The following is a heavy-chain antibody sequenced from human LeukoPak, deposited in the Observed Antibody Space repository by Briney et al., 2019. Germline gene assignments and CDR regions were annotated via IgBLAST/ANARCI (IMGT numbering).Heavy chain of an antibody. Sequence: PGRSLRLSCAASGFTFSSNGMHWVRQAPGKGLEWVAVIWYDGSNKYYADSVKGRFTISRDNSKNTLYLQMNSLRAEDTAVYYCARGYYDSSYYYYYGMDVWGQGTTVTVSS. CDR1: GFTFSSNG. V-gene: IGHV3-33*01. CDR3: ARGYYDSSYYYYYGMDV. CDR2: IWYDGSNK. D-gene: IGHD3-22*01. J-gene: IGHJ6*02.